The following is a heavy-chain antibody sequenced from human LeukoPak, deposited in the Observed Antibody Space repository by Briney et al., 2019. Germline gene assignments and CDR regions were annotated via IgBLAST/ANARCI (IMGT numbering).Heavy chain of an antibody. Sequence: VASVKVSCKASGYTFTGYYMHWVRQAPGQGLEWMGWINPNSGGTNYAQKFQGRVTMTRDTSISTAYMELSRLRSDDTAVYYCAREHTGTKSRMDVWGKGTTVTVSS. D-gene: IGHD1-7*01. J-gene: IGHJ6*04. CDR3: AREHTGTKSRMDV. V-gene: IGHV1-2*02. CDR1: GYTFTGYY. CDR2: INPNSGGT.